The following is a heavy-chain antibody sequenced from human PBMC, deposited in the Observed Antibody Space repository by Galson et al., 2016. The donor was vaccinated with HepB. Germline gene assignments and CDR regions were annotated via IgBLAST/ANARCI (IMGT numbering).Heavy chain of an antibody. Sequence: SLRLSRAASELAFSGFWMHWVRQAPGKGLVWVSRMYRDGTNTAYADSVKGRFTISGDNAKNTVHLQMNSLRAEDSGIYYCLRYDSGWTWGQGTLVTVSP. CDR2: MYRDGTNT. CDR3: LRYDSGWT. D-gene: IGHD6-19*01. CDR1: ELAFSGFW. J-gene: IGHJ5*02. V-gene: IGHV3-74*01.